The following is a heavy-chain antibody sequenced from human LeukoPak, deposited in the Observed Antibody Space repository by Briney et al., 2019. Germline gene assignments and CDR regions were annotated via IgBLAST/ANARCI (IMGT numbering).Heavy chain of an antibody. Sequence: SETLSLTCTVSGGSISSTIYYWGWIRQPPGKGLEWIGSIYYRGSTYYNPSLKSRVAISVDTSKNQFSLKLSSVTAADTAVYYCARAPPYYDTGYFDLWGRGTLVTVSS. CDR2: IYYRGST. J-gene: IGHJ2*01. CDR1: GGSISSTIYY. D-gene: IGHD3-22*01. V-gene: IGHV4-39*07. CDR3: ARAPPYYDTGYFDL.